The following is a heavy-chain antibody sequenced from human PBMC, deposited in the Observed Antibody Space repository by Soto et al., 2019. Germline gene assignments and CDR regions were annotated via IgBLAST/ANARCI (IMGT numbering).Heavy chain of an antibody. CDR3: VRLGVGIANHFDS. V-gene: IGHV4-59*12. CDR1: NGSISGFY. D-gene: IGHD1-26*01. Sequence: PSETLSLTCSVSNGSISGFYWTWIRQPPGKILEWIGYIHYSGRTDYNPSLTSRATMSVDTSKNQFSLNLRSITAADTAVYYCVRLGVGIANHFDSWGRGTLVTVSS. CDR2: IHYSGRT. J-gene: IGHJ4*02.